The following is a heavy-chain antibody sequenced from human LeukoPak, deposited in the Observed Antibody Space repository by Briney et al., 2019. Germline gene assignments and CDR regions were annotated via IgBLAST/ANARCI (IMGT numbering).Heavy chain of an antibody. CDR2: ISAYNGNT. Sequence: GASVKVSCKASGYTFTSYGISWVRQAPGQGLEWMGWISAYNGNTNYAQKLQGRVTMTTDTSTSTAYMELRSLRSDDTAVYYCARFGDYDSSGYYADWGQGTLVTVSS. J-gene: IGHJ4*02. CDR1: GYTFTSYG. V-gene: IGHV1-18*01. D-gene: IGHD3-22*01. CDR3: ARFGDYDSSGYYAD.